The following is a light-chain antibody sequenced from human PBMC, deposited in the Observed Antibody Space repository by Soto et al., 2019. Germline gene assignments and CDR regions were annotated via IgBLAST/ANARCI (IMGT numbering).Light chain of an antibody. J-gene: IGKJ4*01. V-gene: IGKV1-39*01. CDR1: ETITRY. Sequence: DIQMTQSPSSLSAAVGETVIISCRASETITRYLNWYQSKPGKAPRLLISGASSLQSGVPSRFSGSYSGTDFTLTISSLQPEDFATYYCQQSYSNPLTFGGGTKVDSK. CDR2: GAS. CDR3: QQSYSNPLT.